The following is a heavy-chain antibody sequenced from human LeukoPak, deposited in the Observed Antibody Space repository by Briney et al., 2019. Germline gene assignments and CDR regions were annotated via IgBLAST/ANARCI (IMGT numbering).Heavy chain of an antibody. CDR2: IYYSGST. CDR3: ARLGMSYGLIEDY. D-gene: IGHD5-18*01. J-gene: IGHJ4*02. V-gene: IGHV4-61*09. CDR1: GGSISSGSYY. Sequence: PSQTLSLTCTVSGGSISSGSYYWSWIRQPAGKGLEWIGYIYYSGSTNYNPSLKSRVTISVDTSKNQFSLKLSSVTAADTAVYYCARLGMSYGLIEDYWGQGTLVTVSS.